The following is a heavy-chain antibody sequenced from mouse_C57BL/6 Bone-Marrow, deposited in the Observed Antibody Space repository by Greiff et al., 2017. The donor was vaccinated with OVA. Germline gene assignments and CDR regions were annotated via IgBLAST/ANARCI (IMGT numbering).Heavy chain of an antibody. CDR1: GFNIKDDY. CDR3: TPLYYYGSSDY. Sequence: EVKLVESGAELVRPGASVKLSCTASGFNIKDDYMHWVKQRPEQGLEWIGWIDPENGDTEYASKFQGKATITADTSSNTAYLQLSSLTSEDTAVYYCTPLYYYGSSDYWGQGTTLTVSS. D-gene: IGHD1-1*01. V-gene: IGHV14-4*01. J-gene: IGHJ2*01. CDR2: IDPENGDT.